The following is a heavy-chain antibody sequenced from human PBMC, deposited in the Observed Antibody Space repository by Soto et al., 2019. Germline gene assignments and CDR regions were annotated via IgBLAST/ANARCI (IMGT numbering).Heavy chain of an antibody. CDR3: ARVVGALGHLFDP. CDR2: ISAYNYNK. Sequence: QVQLVQSGAEVKKPGASVKVSCKASGYTFTSYGLSWVRQAPRQGLEWMGRISAYNYNKNYAQKHQGIVTITTDTSTSTAYMELRSLRSDDTAVYYCARVVGALGHLFDPWGQGTLVTVSS. J-gene: IGHJ5*02. CDR1: GYTFTSYG. D-gene: IGHD1-26*01. V-gene: IGHV1-18*01.